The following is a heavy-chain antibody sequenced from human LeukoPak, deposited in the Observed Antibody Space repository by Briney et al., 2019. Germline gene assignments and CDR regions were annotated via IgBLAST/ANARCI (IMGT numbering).Heavy chain of an antibody. Sequence: PGGSLRLSCAASGFTFNTYDMHWVRQAPGKGLEWVAFVRFDGSDTYYADSVKGRFTLSRDNSKNTLYLQMNSMRAEETAVYYCTGDSDYWGQGTLVTVSS. CDR3: TGDSDY. CDR2: VRFDGSDT. J-gene: IGHJ4*02. CDR1: GFTFNTYD. V-gene: IGHV3-30*02.